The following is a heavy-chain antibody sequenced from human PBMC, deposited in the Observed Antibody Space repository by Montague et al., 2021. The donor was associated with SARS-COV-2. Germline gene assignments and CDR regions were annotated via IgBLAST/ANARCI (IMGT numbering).Heavy chain of an antibody. J-gene: IGHJ6*02. Sequence: SLRLSCAASGFSFSNHYTDWVRQAPGKGLEWLGRTVNRGNSYATEYAASVRGRFTISRDDSKNLLHLQMNSLKIEDTAVYYCARDFGGIYCKVTSCMDVWGQGTTVTVSS. CDR1: GFSFSNHY. D-gene: IGHD2/OR15-2a*01. CDR3: ARDFGGIYCKVTSCMDV. V-gene: IGHV3-72*01. CDR2: TVNRGNSYAT.